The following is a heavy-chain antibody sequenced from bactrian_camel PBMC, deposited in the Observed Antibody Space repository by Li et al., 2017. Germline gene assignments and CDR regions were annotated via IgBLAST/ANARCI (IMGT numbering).Heavy chain of an antibody. D-gene: IGHD7*01. CDR2: ISTSNDT. Sequence: LVESGGGSVQAGGSLLLSCVSRYTYTCMGWFRQDPGQAREGVAQISTSNDTNYADSVKGRFTISQDTAKTTVYLQMNSLKAEDSGTYYCASYPARYCGTWHPDFAHWGQG. CDR3: ASYPARYCGTWHPDFAH. J-gene: IGHJ6*01. CDR1: RYTYTC. V-gene: IGHV3S53*01.